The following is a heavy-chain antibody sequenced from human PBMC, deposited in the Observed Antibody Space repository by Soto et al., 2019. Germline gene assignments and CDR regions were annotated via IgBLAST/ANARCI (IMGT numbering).Heavy chain of an antibody. CDR3: ARGPDYGDFLFDY. D-gene: IGHD4-17*01. CDR1: GFTFSSYS. V-gene: IGHV3-21*01. J-gene: IGHJ4*02. Sequence: GGSLRLSCAASGFTFSSYSMNWVRQAPGKGLEWFSSISSSSSYIYYADSVKGRFTISRDNAKNSLYLQMNSLRAEDTAVYYCARGPDYGDFLFDYWGQGTLVTVSS. CDR2: ISSSSSYI.